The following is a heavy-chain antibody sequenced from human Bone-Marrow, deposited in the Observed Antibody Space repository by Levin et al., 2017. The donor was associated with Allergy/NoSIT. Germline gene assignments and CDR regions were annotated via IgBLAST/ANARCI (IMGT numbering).Heavy chain of an antibody. CDR2: IYYSGTT. CDR1: GGSISTYY. CDR3: ARGQVRDIVVVPAPFFDP. Sequence: PSETLSLTCTVSGGSISTYYWSWIRQPPGKGLEWIGYIYYSGTTNYNPSLQSRVTISVVTSKNQFSLRLNSVTAADTAVYYCARGQVRDIVVVPAPFFDPWGQGTLVTVSS. J-gene: IGHJ5*02. V-gene: IGHV4-59*01. D-gene: IGHD2-2*01.